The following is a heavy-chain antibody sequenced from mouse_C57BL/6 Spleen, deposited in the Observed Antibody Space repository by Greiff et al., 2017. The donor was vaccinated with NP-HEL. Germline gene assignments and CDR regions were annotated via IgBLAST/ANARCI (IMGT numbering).Heavy chain of an antibody. CDR1: GYTFTSYW. J-gene: IGHJ4*01. D-gene: IGHD1-1*01. CDR3: ASAYYGSSHAMDY. Sequence: QVQLQQPGAELVKPGASVKLSCKASGYTFTSYWMHWVKQRPGQGLEWIGMIHPNSGSTNYNEKFKSKATLTVDKSSSTAYMQLSSLTSEDSAVYYCASAYYGSSHAMDYWGKGTSVTVSS. V-gene: IGHV1-64*01. CDR2: IHPNSGST.